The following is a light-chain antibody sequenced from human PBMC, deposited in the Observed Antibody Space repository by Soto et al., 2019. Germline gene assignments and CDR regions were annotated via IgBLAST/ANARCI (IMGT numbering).Light chain of an antibody. Sequence: QSALTQPPSASGSPGQSVTISCTGTSSDVGGYNYVSWYQQHPGKAPKLMIYGVSKRPSGVPDRFSGSKSGNTASLTVSGLQAEDEADYYCSSYAGSDIGVFGGGTKVTVL. CDR1: SSDVGGYNY. J-gene: IGLJ2*01. V-gene: IGLV2-8*01. CDR3: SSYAGSDIGV. CDR2: GVS.